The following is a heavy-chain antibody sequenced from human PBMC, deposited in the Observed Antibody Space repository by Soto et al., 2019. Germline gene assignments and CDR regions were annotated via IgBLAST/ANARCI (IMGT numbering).Heavy chain of an antibody. CDR3: ATSPRYYYYYYMDA. CDR2: IYYSGST. CDR1: GGSISSSSYY. J-gene: IGHJ6*03. V-gene: IGHV4-39*01. Sequence: SETLSLTCTVSGGSISSSSYYWGWIRQPPGKGLEWIGSIYYSGSTYYNPSLKSRVTISVDTSKNQFSLKLSSVTAADTAVYYCATSPRYYYYYYMDAWGKGTTVTVSS.